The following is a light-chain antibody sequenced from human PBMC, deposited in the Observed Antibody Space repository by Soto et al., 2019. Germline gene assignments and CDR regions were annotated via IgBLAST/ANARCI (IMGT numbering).Light chain of an antibody. Sequence: EVVLTQSPATLSLSPGERATLSWRASQSVSSYLAWYQQKPGQAPRLLIYEASNRATGIPGRFSGSGSGTVFTLTISSLEPEDFAVYFCQQRSNWPLTFGGGTKVDI. J-gene: IGKJ4*01. V-gene: IGKV3-11*01. CDR1: QSVSSY. CDR3: QQRSNWPLT. CDR2: EAS.